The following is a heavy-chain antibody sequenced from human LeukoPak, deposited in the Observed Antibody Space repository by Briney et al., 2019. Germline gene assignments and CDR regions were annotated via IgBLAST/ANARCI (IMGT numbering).Heavy chain of an antibody. CDR1: GGTFSRYA. V-gene: IGHV1-69*13. CDR3: ASSPIGSGWYDY. D-gene: IGHD6-19*01. CDR2: IIPIFGTA. Sequence: GASVKVSCKASGGTFSRYAISWVRQAPGQGLEWMGGIIPIFGTANYAQKFQGRVTITADESTSTAYMELSSLRSEDTAVYYCASSPIGSGWYDYWGQGTLVTVSS. J-gene: IGHJ4*02.